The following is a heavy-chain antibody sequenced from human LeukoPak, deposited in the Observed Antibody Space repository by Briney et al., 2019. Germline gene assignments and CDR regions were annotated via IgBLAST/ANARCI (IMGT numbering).Heavy chain of an antibody. J-gene: IGHJ6*02. CDR1: GGSISRGGYY. CDR3: ARLSGYYYYYGMDV. Sequence: SETLSLTCTVSGGSISRGGYYWSWIRQHPGKGLEWIGYIYYSGSTYYNPSLKSRVTISVDTSKNQFSLKLSSVTAADTAVYYCARLSGYYYYYGMDVWGQGTTVTVSS. CDR2: IYYSGST. V-gene: IGHV4-31*03.